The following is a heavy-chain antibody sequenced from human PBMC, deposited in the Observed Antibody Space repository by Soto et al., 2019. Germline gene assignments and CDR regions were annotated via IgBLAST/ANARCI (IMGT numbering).Heavy chain of an antibody. CDR1: GFTFSSYG. CDR3: AKVLSTIFGVDTYVLRYFDWYYGMDV. Sequence: QVQLVESGGGVVQPGRSLRLSWAASGFTFSSYGMHWVRQAPGKGLEWVAVISYDGSNKYYADSVKGRFTISRDNSKNTLYLQMNSLRAEDTAVYYCAKVLSTIFGVDTYVLRYFDWYYGMDVWGQGTTVTVSS. V-gene: IGHV3-30*18. CDR2: ISYDGSNK. D-gene: IGHD3-9*01. J-gene: IGHJ6*02.